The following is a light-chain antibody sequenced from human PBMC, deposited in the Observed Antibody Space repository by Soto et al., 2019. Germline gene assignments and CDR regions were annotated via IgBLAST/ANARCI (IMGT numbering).Light chain of an antibody. Sequence: DIQMTQSPSSLSASEGDRGTSTCRASQDVGKSLNWYQQKPGKAPKLLIYDASNLKTGVPSRFSGGGSGTYFSLTVSSLQPEDIATYYCQQHDNVPRTFGQGTKVEIK. CDR2: DAS. CDR1: QDVGKS. V-gene: IGKV1-33*01. J-gene: IGKJ1*01. CDR3: QQHDNVPRT.